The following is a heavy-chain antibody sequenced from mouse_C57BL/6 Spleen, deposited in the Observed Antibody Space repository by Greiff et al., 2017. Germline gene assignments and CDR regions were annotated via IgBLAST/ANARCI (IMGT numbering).Heavy chain of an antibody. CDR1: GYTFTSYW. CDR3: ARRENYGNYDGFAY. D-gene: IGHD2-1*01. V-gene: IGHV1-69*01. Sequence: VQLQQPGAELVMPGASVKLSCKASGYTFTSYWMHWVKQRPGQGLEWIGELDPSDSYTNYNQKFKGKSTLTVDKSSSTAYMQLSSLTSEDSAVYYCARRENYGNYDGFAYWGQGTLVTVSA. CDR2: LDPSDSYT. J-gene: IGHJ3*01.